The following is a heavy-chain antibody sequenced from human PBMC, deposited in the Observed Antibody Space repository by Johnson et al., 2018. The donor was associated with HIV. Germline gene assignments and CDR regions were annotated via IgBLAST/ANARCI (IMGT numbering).Heavy chain of an antibody. CDR2: TSYDGSNT. Sequence: QVQLVESGGGVVQPGRSLRLSCLTYGFNFSTYDMHWVRQAPGKGLEWVAVTSYDGSNTYYGDYVKGRFTISRDNSKNTLYLQMNSLSAEDTAVYYCAKDDNWGYVVGTFDIWGQGTMVTVSS. CDR3: AKDDNWGYVVGTFDI. V-gene: IGHV3-30*18. D-gene: IGHD7-27*01. J-gene: IGHJ3*02. CDR1: GFNFSTYD.